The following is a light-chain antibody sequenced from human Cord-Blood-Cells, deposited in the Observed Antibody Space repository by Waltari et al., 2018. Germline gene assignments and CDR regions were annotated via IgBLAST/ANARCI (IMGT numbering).Light chain of an antibody. CDR2: EVS. CDR3: SSYTSSSTLV. CDR1: SSDVGGYNY. V-gene: IGLV2-14*01. Sequence: QSALTQPASVSGSPEQSITISCTGTSSDVGGYNYASWYQQHPGKAPKLMIYEVSNRPSGVSNRFSGSKSGNTASLTISGLQAEDEADYYCSSYTSSSTLVFGTGTKVTVL. J-gene: IGLJ1*01.